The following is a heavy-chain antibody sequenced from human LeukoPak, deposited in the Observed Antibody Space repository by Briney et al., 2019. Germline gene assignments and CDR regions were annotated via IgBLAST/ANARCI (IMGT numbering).Heavy chain of an antibody. V-gene: IGHV4-59*01. D-gene: IGHD5-18*01. CDR2: IYYSGST. CDR1: GGSISGYY. CDR3: ARDGVVDMGYSSGSFGAFDI. Sequence: KSSETLSLTCTVSGGSISGYYWSWIRQPPGKGLEYIGYIYYSGSTNYNPSLKSRVTISVDTSKNQFSLKLSSVTAADTAVYYCARDGVVDMGYSSGSFGAFDIWGQGTMVTVSS. J-gene: IGHJ3*02.